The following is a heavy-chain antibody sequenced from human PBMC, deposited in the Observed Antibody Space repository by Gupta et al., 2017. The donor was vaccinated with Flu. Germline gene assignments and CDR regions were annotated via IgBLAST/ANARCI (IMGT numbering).Heavy chain of an antibody. D-gene: IGHD3-22*01. CDR2: FYHTGNT. V-gene: IGHV4-38-2*01. CDR3: ARGGSYDKRMDF. CDR1: GYSIANGYY. Sequence: QVQLQESGPGLVKPSETLSLICSVSGYSIANGYYWGWIRQPPGKGLQWIGSFYHTGNTYYNPSLKSRVTILEDSSGNQFSLRLNSVTAADTAVYYCARGGSYDKRMDFWGQGTLVTVSP. J-gene: IGHJ4*02.